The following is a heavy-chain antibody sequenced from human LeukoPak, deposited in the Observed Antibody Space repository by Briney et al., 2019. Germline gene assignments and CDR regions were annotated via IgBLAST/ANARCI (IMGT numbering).Heavy chain of an antibody. CDR2: IKQDGSEK. J-gene: IGHJ4*02. D-gene: IGHD3-3*01. CDR1: GFTFSSYW. Sequence: GGSLRLSCAASGFTFSSYWMSWVRQAPGKGLEWVANIKQDGSEKYYVDSVKGRFTISRDNAKNSLYLQMNSLRAEDTAVYYCAKDRARSTIFGVVTDFDYWGQGTLVTVSS. V-gene: IGHV3-7*01. CDR3: AKDRARSTIFGVVTDFDY.